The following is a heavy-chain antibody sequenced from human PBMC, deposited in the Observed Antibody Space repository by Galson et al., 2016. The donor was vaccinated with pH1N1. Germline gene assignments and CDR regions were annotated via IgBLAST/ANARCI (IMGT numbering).Heavy chain of an antibody. Sequence: SVKVSCKVSGVTFSSSSISWVRQAPGQGLEWMGGVIPIFRTTSFAQRFKDRVTITTDESTTTAFMELNSLKSDDTAIYYYARQRTGYYVGMDAFDVWGQGTRVTVSS. J-gene: IGHJ3*01. CDR2: VIPIFRTT. CDR3: ARQRTGYYVGMDAFDV. D-gene: IGHD3/OR15-3a*01. CDR1: GVTFSSSS. V-gene: IGHV1-69*05.